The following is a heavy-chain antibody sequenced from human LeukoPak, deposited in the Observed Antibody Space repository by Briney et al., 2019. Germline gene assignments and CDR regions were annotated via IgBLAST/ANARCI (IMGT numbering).Heavy chain of an antibody. CDR2: INPNSAAT. J-gene: IGHJ4*02. Sequence: ASVKVSCKASGYTFTGYYTHWVRQAPGQGLEWMGWINPNSAATNYAQRFKGRVTMTRDTSISTAYMELTRLTSDDTAVYYCARIRGGNNYHFDYWGQGTLVTVSS. D-gene: IGHD1-26*01. V-gene: IGHV1-2*02. CDR1: GYTFTGYY. CDR3: ARIRGGNNYHFDY.